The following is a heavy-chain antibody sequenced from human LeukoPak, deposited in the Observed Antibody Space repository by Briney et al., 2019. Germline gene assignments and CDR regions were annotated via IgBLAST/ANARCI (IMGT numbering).Heavy chain of an antibody. D-gene: IGHD2-2*01. CDR3: ARAMMKGRYCSSTSCYFPPGA. J-gene: IGHJ5*02. V-gene: IGHV3-21*01. Sequence: ETLSLTCAVYGGSFSGYYWSGIRQPPGKGLEWVSSISSSSSYIYYADSVKGRFTISRDNAKNSLYLQMNSLRAEDTAVYYGARAMMKGRYCSSTSCYFPPGAWGQGTLVTVSS. CDR1: GGSFSGYY. CDR2: ISSSSSYI.